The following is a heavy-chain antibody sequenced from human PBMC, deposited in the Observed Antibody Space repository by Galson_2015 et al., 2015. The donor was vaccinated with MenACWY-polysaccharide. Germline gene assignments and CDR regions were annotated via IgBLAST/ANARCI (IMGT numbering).Heavy chain of an antibody. CDR1: GFTFSSYA. D-gene: IGHD2/OR15-2a*01. CDR2: ITDGAYST. CDR3: AKNSTRSYTFDYYGMDA. Sequence: SLRLSCAASGFTFSSYAMTWVRQAPGKGLEWVFSITDGAYSTYYADSVKGRFTISRDNSKNTLYLQMNSLRAEDTAVYYCAKNSTRSYTFDYYGMDAWGQGTTVTVSS. V-gene: IGHV3-23*01. J-gene: IGHJ6*02.